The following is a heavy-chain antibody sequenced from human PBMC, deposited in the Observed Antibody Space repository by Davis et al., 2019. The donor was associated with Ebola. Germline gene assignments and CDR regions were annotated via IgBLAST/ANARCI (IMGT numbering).Heavy chain of an antibody. V-gene: IGHV1-3*01. CDR3: ARDRLDYFDY. Sequence: ASVKVSCKASGYTFTSYAMHWVRQAPGQRLEWMGWINAGNGNTKYSQKLQGRVTMTTDTSTSTAYMELRSLRSDDTAVYYCARDRLDYFDYWGQGTLVTVSS. D-gene: IGHD6-6*01. CDR1: GYTFTSYA. J-gene: IGHJ4*02. CDR2: INAGNGNT.